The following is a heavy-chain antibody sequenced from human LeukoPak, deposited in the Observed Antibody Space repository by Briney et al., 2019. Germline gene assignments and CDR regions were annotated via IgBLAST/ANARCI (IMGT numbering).Heavy chain of an antibody. CDR3: ARGTIVVVVAATRGEDAFDI. Sequence: GESLKISCKGSGYSFTSYWIGWVRQMPGKGLEWMGIIYPGDSDTRYSPSFQGQVTISADKSISTAYLQWSSLKASDTAMYYCARGTIVVVVAATRGEDAFDIWGQGTMVTVSS. V-gene: IGHV5-51*01. CDR2: IYPGDSDT. D-gene: IGHD2-15*01. CDR1: GYSFTSYW. J-gene: IGHJ3*02.